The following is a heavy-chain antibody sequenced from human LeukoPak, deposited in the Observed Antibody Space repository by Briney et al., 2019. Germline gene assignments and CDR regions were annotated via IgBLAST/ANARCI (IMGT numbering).Heavy chain of an antibody. V-gene: IGHV4-39*01. CDR3: VRAVGAVAGPGDWFDP. Sequence: PSETLSLTCNVSGGSITTSSFYWGWIRQTPGKGLEWIGTSYYTGDTYYNRSLKSRATIAVDTSKDQFFLALSSVTAADTAVYYCVRAVGAVAGPGDWFDPWGPGTLVTVSS. CDR1: GGSITTSSFY. D-gene: IGHD6-19*01. CDR2: SYYTGDT. J-gene: IGHJ5*02.